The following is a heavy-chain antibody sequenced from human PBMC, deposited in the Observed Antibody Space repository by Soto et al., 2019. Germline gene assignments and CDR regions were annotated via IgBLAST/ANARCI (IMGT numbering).Heavy chain of an antibody. CDR2: IYPGDSDT. J-gene: IGHJ4*02. V-gene: IGHV5-51*01. Sequence: EVQLVQSGAEVKKPGESLKISCKGSGYSFTSYWIGWVGQMPGKGLEWMGIIYPGDSDTRYSPSFQGQVTISADKSISTAYLQWSSLKASDTAMYYCARQVLGWYESMAFDYWGQGTLVTVSS. D-gene: IGHD6-19*01. CDR3: ARQVLGWYESMAFDY. CDR1: GYSFTSYW.